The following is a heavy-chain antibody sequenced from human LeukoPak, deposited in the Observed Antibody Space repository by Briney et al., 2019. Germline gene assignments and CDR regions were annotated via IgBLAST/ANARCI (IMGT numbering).Heavy chain of an antibody. Sequence: GQSLKISCKGSGYSFSTYWIGCVRQMPGKGLEWMGIIYPGDSDTRYSPSFQGQVTISADKSISAAYLQWSSLKASDTAMYYCARLNDYDSSGYYYVADYWGQGTLVTVSS. V-gene: IGHV5-51*01. D-gene: IGHD3-22*01. CDR1: GYSFSTYW. J-gene: IGHJ4*02. CDR3: ARLNDYDSSGYYYVADY. CDR2: IYPGDSDT.